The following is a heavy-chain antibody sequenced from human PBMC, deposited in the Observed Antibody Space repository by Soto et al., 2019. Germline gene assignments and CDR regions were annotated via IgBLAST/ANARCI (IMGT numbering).Heavy chain of an antibody. CDR1: GYTFTSYA. D-gene: IGHD3-3*01. Sequence: ASVKVSCKASGYTFTSYAMHWVRQAPGQRLEWMGWINAGNGNTKYSQKFQGRVTITRDTSASTAYMELSSLRSEDTAVYYCARDYDFWSGYYSYYYGMDVWGQGTTVTVSS. J-gene: IGHJ6*02. V-gene: IGHV1-3*01. CDR2: INAGNGNT. CDR3: ARDYDFWSGYYSYYYGMDV.